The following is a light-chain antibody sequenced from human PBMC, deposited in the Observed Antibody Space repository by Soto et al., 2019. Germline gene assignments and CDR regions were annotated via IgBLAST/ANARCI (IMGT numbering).Light chain of an antibody. CDR1: TSDVGSYNL. Sequence: QSALTQPASVSGSPGQSITISCTGTTSDVGSYNLVSWYQQHPGKAPKLMIYEVSNRPSGVSIRFSGSKSANTASLTISGLQDEDEADYYCSSYTSTSTVVFGGGTKLTVL. CDR2: EVS. V-gene: IGLV2-14*02. CDR3: SSYTSTSTVV. J-gene: IGLJ2*01.